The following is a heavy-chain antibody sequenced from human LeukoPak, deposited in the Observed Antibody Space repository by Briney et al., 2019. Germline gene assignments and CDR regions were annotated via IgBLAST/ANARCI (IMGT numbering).Heavy chain of an antibody. CDR3: ARNNGMDV. CDR1: GFALSSHW. CDR2: VNRDGSET. Sequence: GGSLRLSCAASGFALSSHWMTWVRQVPGRGPEWVANVNRDGSETYYPDSVTGRFTISKDNAKNSLYLQMNSLRAEDTALYHCARNNGMDVWGQGTTVIVSS. V-gene: IGHV3-7*03. J-gene: IGHJ6*02.